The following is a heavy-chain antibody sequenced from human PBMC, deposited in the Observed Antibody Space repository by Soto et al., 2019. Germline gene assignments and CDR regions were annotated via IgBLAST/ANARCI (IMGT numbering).Heavy chain of an antibody. Sequence: PSEPLSLTCTVSCGSISSSSYYWGWIRQPPGKGLEWIGSIYYSGSTYYNPSLKSRVTISVDTSKNQFSLKLSSVTTADTALYYCARTRELPNTLRSSYFCDDWGQGILVPGAS. CDR2: IYYSGST. J-gene: IGHJ4*01. D-gene: IGHD1-26*01. CDR1: CGSISSSSYY. CDR3: ARTRELPNTLRSSYFCDD. V-gene: IGHV4-39*01.